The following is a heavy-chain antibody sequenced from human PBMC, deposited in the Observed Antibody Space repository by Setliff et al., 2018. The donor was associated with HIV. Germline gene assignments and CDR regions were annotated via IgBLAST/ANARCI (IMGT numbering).Heavy chain of an antibody. Sequence: ASVKVSCKASGYSFTRYYMRWVRQAPGQGLEGMGITHPSGGSPNYAQKFQGRVTMTRDMSTSTVYIELSSLRSEDTAIYYCARVDCGGDCYWEDDYGLDVWGQGTTVTVSS. CDR3: ARVDCGGDCYWEDDYGLDV. CDR2: THPSGGSP. V-gene: IGHV1-46*03. J-gene: IGHJ6*02. CDR1: GYSFTRYY. D-gene: IGHD2-21*02.